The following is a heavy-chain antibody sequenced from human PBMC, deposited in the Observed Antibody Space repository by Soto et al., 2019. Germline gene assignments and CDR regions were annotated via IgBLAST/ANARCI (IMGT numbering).Heavy chain of an antibody. J-gene: IGHJ6*01. V-gene: IGHV3-20*04. CDR1: GFTLDDYG. D-gene: IGHD3-10*01. Sequence: GGSLRLSCAASGFTLDDYGMSWVRQAPGKGLEWVSGINWNGGSTGYADSVKGRFTISRDNAKNSLYLQMNSLRDEDTALYYCVRAPRWAPDNGAGRGVMDVWGQGTTVTAS. CDR3: VRAPRWAPDNGAGRGVMDV. CDR2: INWNGGST.